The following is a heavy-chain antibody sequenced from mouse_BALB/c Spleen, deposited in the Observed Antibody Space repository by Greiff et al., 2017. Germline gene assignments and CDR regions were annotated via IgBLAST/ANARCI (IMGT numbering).Heavy chain of an antibody. CDR3: KRDTYRYDGSWFAY. J-gene: IGHJ3*01. V-gene: IGHV5-6-4*01. Sequence: EVKLVESGGGLVKPGGSLKLSCAASGFTFSSYTMSWVRQTPEKRLEWVATISSGGSYTYYPDSVKGRFTISRDNAKNTLYLQMSSLKSEDTAMYYCKRDTYRYDGSWFAYWGQGTLVTVSA. CDR1: GFTFSSYT. CDR2: ISSGGSYT. D-gene: IGHD2-14*01.